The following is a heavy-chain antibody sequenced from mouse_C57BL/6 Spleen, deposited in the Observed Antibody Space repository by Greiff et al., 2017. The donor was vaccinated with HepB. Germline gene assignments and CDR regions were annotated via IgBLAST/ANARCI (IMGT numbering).Heavy chain of an antibody. V-gene: IGHV14-4*01. CDR3: TTTTTGFAY. J-gene: IGHJ3*01. CDR1: GFNIKDDY. D-gene: IGHD1-1*01. Sequence: VQLQHSGAELVRPGASVKLSCTASGFNIKDDYMHWVKQRPEQGLEWIGWIDPENGDTEYASKFQGKATITADTSSNTAYLQLSSLTSEDTAVYYCTTTTTGFAYWGQGTLVTVSA. CDR2: IDPENGDT.